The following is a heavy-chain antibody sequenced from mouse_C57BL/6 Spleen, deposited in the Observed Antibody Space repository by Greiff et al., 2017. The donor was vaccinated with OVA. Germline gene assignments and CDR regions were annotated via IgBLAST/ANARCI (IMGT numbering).Heavy chain of an antibody. CDR3: TRRGENYYGSSYGYYAMDY. CDR2: IDPETGGT. J-gene: IGHJ4*01. D-gene: IGHD1-1*01. V-gene: IGHV1-15*01. Sequence: VQLQQSGAELVRPGASVTLSCKASGYTFTDYEMHWVKQTPVHGLEWIGAIDPETGGTAYNQKFKGKAILTADKSSSTAYMELRSLTSEDSAVYYCTRRGENYYGSSYGYYAMDYWGQGTSVTVSS. CDR1: GYTFTDYE.